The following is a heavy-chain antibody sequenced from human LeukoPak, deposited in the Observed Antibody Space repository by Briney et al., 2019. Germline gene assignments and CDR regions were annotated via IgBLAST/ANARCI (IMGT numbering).Heavy chain of an antibody. Sequence: GGSLRLSCAASGFTFSRYAMSWVRQAPGKGLEWVSAISGSGGSTYYADSVKGRFTISRDNSKNTLYLQMNSLRAEDTAVYYCAKFTTVVVVAAPYIDYWGQGTLVTVSS. J-gene: IGHJ4*02. CDR3: AKFTTVVVVAAPYIDY. CDR1: GFTFSRYA. D-gene: IGHD2-15*01. V-gene: IGHV3-23*01. CDR2: ISGSGGST.